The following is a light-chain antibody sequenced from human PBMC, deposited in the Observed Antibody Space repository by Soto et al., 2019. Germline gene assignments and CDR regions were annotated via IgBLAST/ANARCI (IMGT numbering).Light chain of an antibody. J-gene: IGKJ1*01. CDR3: QQYNSYSWT. Sequence: DNQMTQSPSTLSASVGDRVTITCRASQSINNWLAWYQQKPGKAPKLLIYGASSLESGVPSRFSGSGSGTEFTLTISSLQPDDFATYYCQQYNSYSWTFGQGTKVEIK. CDR2: GAS. CDR1: QSINNW. V-gene: IGKV1-5*01.